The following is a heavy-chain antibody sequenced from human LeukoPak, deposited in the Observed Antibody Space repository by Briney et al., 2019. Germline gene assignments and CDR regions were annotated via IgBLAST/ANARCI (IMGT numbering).Heavy chain of an antibody. J-gene: IGHJ5*02. Sequence: GGSLRLSCAASGFTFSSYAMSWVRQSSGKGPEWVSAISGSGGSTYYADSVKGRFTISRDNFKNTLYLQMNSLRAEDTAVYYCAKDLGRAADTARPPFDPWGQGTLVTVSS. V-gene: IGHV3-23*01. CDR2: ISGSGGST. CDR1: GFTFSSYA. D-gene: IGHD5-18*01. CDR3: AKDLGRAADTARPPFDP.